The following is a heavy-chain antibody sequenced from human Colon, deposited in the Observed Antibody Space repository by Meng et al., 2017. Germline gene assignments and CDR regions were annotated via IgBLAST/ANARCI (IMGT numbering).Heavy chain of an antibody. CDR2: IYYSGST. V-gene: IGHV4-30-4*01. CDR1: GGSISSGDYY. CDR3: ARDRKHYGERGWFDP. D-gene: IGHD4-17*01. J-gene: IGHJ5*02. Sequence: QVRRQESGPGLLQPSQTLSLTCTVSGGSISSGDYYWSWIRQPPGKGLEWIGYIYYSGSTYSNASLKSRVTISIDRSKNQFSLKLSSVTAADTAVYYCARDRKHYGERGWFDPWGQGTLVTVSS.